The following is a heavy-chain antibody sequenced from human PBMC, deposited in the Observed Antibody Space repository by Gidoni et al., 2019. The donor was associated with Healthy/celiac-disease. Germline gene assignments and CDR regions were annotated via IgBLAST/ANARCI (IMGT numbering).Heavy chain of an antibody. CDR2: IYYSGST. Sequence: QLQLQESGPGLVKPSETLSLNCTVSGGSISSSSYYWGWIRQPPGKGLVWLGSIYYSGSTYYNPSLKSRVTISVDTSKNQFSLKLSSVTAADTAVYYCARHYGSRSGWFDPWGQGTLVTVSS. V-gene: IGHV4-39*01. CDR1: GGSISSSSYY. CDR3: ARHYGSRSGWFDP. D-gene: IGHD3-10*01. J-gene: IGHJ5*02.